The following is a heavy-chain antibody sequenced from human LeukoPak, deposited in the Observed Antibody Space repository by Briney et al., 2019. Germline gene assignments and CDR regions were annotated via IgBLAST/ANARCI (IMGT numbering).Heavy chain of an antibody. D-gene: IGHD5-18*01. Sequence: GGSLRLSCAASGFIFSRYSLHWVRQAPGKGLEWVALISSDGSNKYYADSEKGRFTISRDISKNTVYVQMNSLRTEDAAVYYCARDFEHGYSQRRGMDVWGQGTTVTVSS. CDR3: ARDFEHGYSQRRGMDV. J-gene: IGHJ6*02. CDR2: ISSDGSNK. CDR1: GFIFSRYS. V-gene: IGHV3-30-3*01.